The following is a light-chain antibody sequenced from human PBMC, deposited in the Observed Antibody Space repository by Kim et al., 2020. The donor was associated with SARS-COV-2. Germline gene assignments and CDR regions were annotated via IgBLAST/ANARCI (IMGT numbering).Light chain of an antibody. Sequence: SYELTQPPSVSVSPGQTASITCSGDKLGEKYACWYQQKSGQSPALVLYQDTKRPSGIPERFSGSNSGDTATLTISGTQPMDEADYYCQAWDSGTVVFGGGTQLTVL. CDR1: KLGEKY. V-gene: IGLV3-1*01. J-gene: IGLJ2*01. CDR3: QAWDSGTVV. CDR2: QDT.